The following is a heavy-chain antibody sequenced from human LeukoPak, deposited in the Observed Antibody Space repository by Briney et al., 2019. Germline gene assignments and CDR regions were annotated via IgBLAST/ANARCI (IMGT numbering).Heavy chain of an antibody. V-gene: IGHV1-46*01. CDR2: INPSGGST. CDR3: ARDQDWNYAFDI. Sequence: ASVKVSCKASGYTLTSYFIHWVRQAPGQGLEWMGIINPSGGSTSYAQKFQGRVTMTRDTSTSTVYMELSSLRSEDTAVYYCARDQDWNYAFDILGQGTMVTVSS. CDR1: GYTLTSYF. D-gene: IGHD1-7*01. J-gene: IGHJ3*02.